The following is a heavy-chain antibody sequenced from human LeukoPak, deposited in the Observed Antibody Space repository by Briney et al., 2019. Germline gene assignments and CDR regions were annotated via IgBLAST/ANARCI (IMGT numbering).Heavy chain of an antibody. Sequence: GASVKVSCKASGYTFTSYGMSWVRQAPGQGLEWMGWISAYNGNTNYAQKLQGRVTMTTDTSTSTAYMELRSLRSDDTAVYYCAADPGGYGDYDLKFDYWGQGTLVTVTS. V-gene: IGHV1-18*01. D-gene: IGHD4-17*01. CDR1: GYTFTSYG. CDR3: AADPGGYGDYDLKFDY. J-gene: IGHJ4*02. CDR2: ISAYNGNT.